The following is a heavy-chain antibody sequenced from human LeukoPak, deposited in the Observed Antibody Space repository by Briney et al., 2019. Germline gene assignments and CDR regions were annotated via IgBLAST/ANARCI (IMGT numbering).Heavy chain of an antibody. J-gene: IGHJ5*02. CDR2: ISSSSSYI. D-gene: IGHD2-2*01. CDR3: ARDRGIVVVPAAPKHNWFDP. Sequence: PGGSLRLSCAASGFTFSIYSMNWVRQAPGKGLEWVSSISSSSSYIYYADSVKGRFTISRDNAKNSLYLQMNSLRAEDTAVYYCARDRGIVVVPAAPKHNWFDPWGQGTLVTVSS. CDR1: GFTFSIYS. V-gene: IGHV3-21*01.